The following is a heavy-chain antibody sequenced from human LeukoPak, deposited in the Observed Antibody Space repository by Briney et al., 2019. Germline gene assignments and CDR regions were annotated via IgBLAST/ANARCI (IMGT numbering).Heavy chain of an antibody. V-gene: IGHV3-23*01. Sequence: PGGSLRLSCAASGFSFSAYAVSWVRQAPGKGLEWVSIITSTGSSTFYADSVKGRFTISRDNSKNTLFLQMNGLRAQDTALYYCAKAGHTVTTELDYWGQGTLVTVSS. D-gene: IGHD4-17*01. CDR3: AKAGHTVTTELDY. CDR1: GFSFSAYA. CDR2: ITSTGSST. J-gene: IGHJ4*02.